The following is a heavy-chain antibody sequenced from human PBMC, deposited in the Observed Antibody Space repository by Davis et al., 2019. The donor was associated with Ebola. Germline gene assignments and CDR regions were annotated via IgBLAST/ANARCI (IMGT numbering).Heavy chain of an antibody. CDR2: IYYSGST. D-gene: IGHD3-22*01. CDR3: ARQSGYHPFDY. Sequence: GSLRLSCTVSGGSISSYYWSWIRQPPGKGLEWIGYIYYSGSTNYNPSLKSRVTISVDTSKNQFSLKLSSVTAADTAVYYCARQSGYHPFDYWGQGTLVTVSS. CDR1: GGSISSYY. V-gene: IGHV4-59*01. J-gene: IGHJ4*02.